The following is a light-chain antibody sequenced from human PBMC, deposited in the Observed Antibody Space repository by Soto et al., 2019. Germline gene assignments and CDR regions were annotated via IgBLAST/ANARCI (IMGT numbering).Light chain of an antibody. Sequence: DIQMTQSPSTLSASVVDRVTITCRASQRISNWLAWYQQKPGKAPKLVIYKASSLESGVPSRFSGSGSGTEFTLTISSLQPEDFATYYCQQYNSNLITFGQGTRLEIK. CDR2: KAS. V-gene: IGKV1-5*03. J-gene: IGKJ5*01. CDR3: QQYNSNLIT. CDR1: QRISNW.